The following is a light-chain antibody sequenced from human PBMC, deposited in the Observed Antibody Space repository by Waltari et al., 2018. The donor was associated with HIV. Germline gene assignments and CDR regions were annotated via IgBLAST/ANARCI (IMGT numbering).Light chain of an antibody. CDR1: QSLEYSDGNTY. J-gene: IGKJ2*01. CDR2: HVS. Sequence: DAVMTQSPLSSSVTLGQPAPFSCRTSQSLEYSDGNTYLNWFHQRPGQPPRRLFHHVSSRDSGVPDRFSASGSATDFTLKISRVEAEDVGVYYCMQGTSWPYTFGQGTKLEI. CDR3: MQGTSWPYT. V-gene: IGKV2-30*01.